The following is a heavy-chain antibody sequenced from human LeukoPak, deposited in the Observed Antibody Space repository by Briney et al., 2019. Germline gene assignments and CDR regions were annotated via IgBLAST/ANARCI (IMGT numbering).Heavy chain of an antibody. V-gene: IGHV3-33*01. CDR1: GFTFRDYG. Sequence: GRSLRLSCVASGFTFRDYGMHWVRQAPGKGLEWVAFIWYDGSNKYYVDSVKGRFTIPRDNSKNTLYLQMNSLRGEDTAVYYCARGSGAMAGTLDPWGQGTLVIVSS. CDR2: IWYDGSNK. CDR3: ARGSGAMAGTLDP. D-gene: IGHD6-19*01. J-gene: IGHJ5*02.